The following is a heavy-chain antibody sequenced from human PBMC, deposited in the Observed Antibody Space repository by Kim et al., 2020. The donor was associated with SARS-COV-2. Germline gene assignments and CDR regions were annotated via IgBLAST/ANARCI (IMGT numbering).Heavy chain of an antibody. CDR3: ARGSYGGTHGGWFDP. Sequence: GGSLRLSCAASGFSVSTYWMPWVRQAPGKGLVWVSRINSDESSTTYADSVKGRFTISRDNAKNTLYQQMNSLRAEDTAVYYCARGSYGGTHGGWFDPWG. CDR2: INSDESST. V-gene: IGHV3-74*01. D-gene: IGHD1-26*01. J-gene: IGHJ5*02. CDR1: GFSVSTYW.